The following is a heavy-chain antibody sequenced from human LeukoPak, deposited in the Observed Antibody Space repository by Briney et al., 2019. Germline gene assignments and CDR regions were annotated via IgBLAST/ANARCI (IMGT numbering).Heavy chain of an antibody. CDR2: IYYSGSTST. J-gene: IGHJ4*02. Sequence: PSETLSLTCTVSGGSISTSSYFWGWIRQPPGKGLEWIGSIYYSGSTSTYYNPSLKSRVTISVDTSKKQFSVKLSSVTAADTAVYYCARYPWLKGDYYFDYWGQGTLVTVSS. D-gene: IGHD3-16*01. V-gene: IGHV4-39*01. CDR1: GGSISTSSYF. CDR3: ARYPWLKGDYYFDY.